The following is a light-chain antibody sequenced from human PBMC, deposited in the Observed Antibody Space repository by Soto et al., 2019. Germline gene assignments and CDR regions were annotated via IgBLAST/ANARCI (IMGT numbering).Light chain of an antibody. V-gene: IGKV4-1*01. J-gene: IGKJ2*01. CDR2: WAS. CDR1: QSVLYSSNNKNY. Sequence: DIVMTQSPDSLAVSLGERATINCKSSQSVLYSSNNKNYLAWYQQRPGQPPKLLIYWASTRESGVPDRFSGSGSGTDFTLTITSLQAEDVAVYYCPQYESTPPTVGQGTKLEIK. CDR3: PQYESTPPT.